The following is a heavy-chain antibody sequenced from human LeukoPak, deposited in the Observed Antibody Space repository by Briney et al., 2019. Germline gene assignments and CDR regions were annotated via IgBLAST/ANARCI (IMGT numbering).Heavy chain of an antibody. CDR2: IFYSGST. Sequence: PSETLSLTCTVSGGSISSSSYYWGWIRQPPGKGLEWIGNIFYSGSTYYNPSLKSRVAISVDTSKNQFSLKLSSVTAADTAVYFCAGQYYYDNTGIDYWGQGTLVTVSS. V-gene: IGHV4-39*01. D-gene: IGHD3-22*01. CDR3: AGQYYYDNTGIDY. CDR1: GGSISSSSYY. J-gene: IGHJ4*02.